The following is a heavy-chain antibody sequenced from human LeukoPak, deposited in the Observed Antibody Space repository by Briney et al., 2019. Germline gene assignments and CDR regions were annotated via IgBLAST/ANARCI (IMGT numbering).Heavy chain of an antibody. CDR1: GGSISSGDYY. CDR3: ASGGTYYYDSSGYSNFDY. Sequence: SQTLSLTCTVSGGSISSGDYYWSWIRQPPGKGLEWIGYIYYSGSTYYNPSLKSRVTISVDTSKNQFSLKLSSVTAADTAVYYCASGGTYYYDSSGYSNFDYWGQGTLVTVSS. D-gene: IGHD3-22*01. V-gene: IGHV4-30-4*01. J-gene: IGHJ4*02. CDR2: IYYSGST.